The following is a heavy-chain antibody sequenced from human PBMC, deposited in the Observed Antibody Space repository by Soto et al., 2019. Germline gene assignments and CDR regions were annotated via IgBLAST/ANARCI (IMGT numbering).Heavy chain of an antibody. CDR2: IYYSGNT. J-gene: IGHJ4*02. CDR1: GDSINSDKYY. Sequence: SETLSLTCSVSGDSINSDKYYWSCIRQPPGKGLEWIGSIYYSGNTYYNPSLQSRVTISVDKSKNQFSLKLSSVTAADTAVYYCARVQDTAMVFDYWGQGTLVTVSS. CDR3: ARVQDTAMVFDY. V-gene: IGHV4-39*07. D-gene: IGHD5-18*01.